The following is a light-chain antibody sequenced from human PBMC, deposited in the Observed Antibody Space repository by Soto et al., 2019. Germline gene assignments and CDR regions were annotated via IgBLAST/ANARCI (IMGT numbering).Light chain of an antibody. CDR3: AAWDGSLNGWV. J-gene: IGLJ3*02. CDR2: SNN. V-gene: IGLV1-44*01. Sequence: QAVVTQPPSASGTPGQRVTISCSGSRSNIGSRTVNWYQQLPGTAPKLLIYSNNQRPSGVPDRFSGSKSGTSASLAISGLQSEDEAVYYCAAWDGSLNGWVFGGGTKVTVL. CDR1: RSNIGSRT.